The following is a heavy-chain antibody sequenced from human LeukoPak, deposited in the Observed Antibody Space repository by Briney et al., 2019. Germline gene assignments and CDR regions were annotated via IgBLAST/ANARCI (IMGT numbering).Heavy chain of an antibody. CDR2: ISDSGGST. D-gene: IGHD3-22*01. Sequence: GGSLRLSCAASGFTFSSYVMSWVRQAPGKGLEWVSAISDSGGSTFYADSVEGRFTISRDNSKNTLYLQMNSLRAEDTAVYYCAKDYYDSSGYYASPGGYWGQGTLVTVSS. CDR3: AKDYYDSSGYYASPGGY. J-gene: IGHJ4*02. V-gene: IGHV3-23*01. CDR1: GFTFSSYV.